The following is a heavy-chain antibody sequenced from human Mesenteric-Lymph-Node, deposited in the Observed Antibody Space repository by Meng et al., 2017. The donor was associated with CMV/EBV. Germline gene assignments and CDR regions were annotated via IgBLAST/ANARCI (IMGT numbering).Heavy chain of an antibody. CDR2: IIPILGIA. D-gene: IGHD3-10*01. J-gene: IGHJ4*02. CDR1: GGTFSSYA. Sequence: CKGSGGTFSSYAISWVRQAPGQGLEWMGRIIPILGIANYAQKFQGRVTITADKSTSTAYMELSSLRSEDTAVYYCTNYYGSAYYFDYWGQGTLVTVSS. V-gene: IGHV1-69*04. CDR3: TNYYGSAYYFDY.